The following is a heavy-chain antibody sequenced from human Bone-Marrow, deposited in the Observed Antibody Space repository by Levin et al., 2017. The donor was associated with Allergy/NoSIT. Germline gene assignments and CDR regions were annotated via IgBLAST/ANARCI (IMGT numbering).Heavy chain of an antibody. D-gene: IGHD3-16*02. CDR2: IWYDGSNK. Sequence: GGSLRLSCAASGFTFSSYGMHWVRQAPGKGLEWVAVIWYDGSNKYYADSVKGRFTISRDNSKNTLYLQMNSLRAEDTAVYYCARDRLHLGELSLDFDYWGQGTLVTVSS. CDR3: ARDRLHLGELSLDFDY. V-gene: IGHV3-33*01. CDR1: GFTFSSYG. J-gene: IGHJ4*02.